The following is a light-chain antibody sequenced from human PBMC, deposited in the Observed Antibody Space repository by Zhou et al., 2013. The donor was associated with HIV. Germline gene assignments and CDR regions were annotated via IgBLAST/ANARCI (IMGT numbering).Light chain of an antibody. V-gene: IGKV1-39*01. CDR3: QQYDALPRT. J-gene: IGKJ1*01. Sequence: DIQMTQSPSSLSASVGDRVTITCRASQSISGSLNWYQLKPGKAPRLLITDASNLQTGVPSRFSGSEFGTEFTLTIGCLQSEDFATYYCQQYDALPRTFGQGTKVEMK. CDR1: QSISGS. CDR2: DAS.